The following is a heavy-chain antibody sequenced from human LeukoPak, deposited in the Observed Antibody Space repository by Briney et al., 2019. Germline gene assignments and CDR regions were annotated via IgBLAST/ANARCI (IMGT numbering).Heavy chain of an antibody. V-gene: IGHV4-4*07. CDR2: VFTSGIISGNT. Sequence: PPETLSLTCTVSGGSISSYYWSWIRQPPGKGLEWIGRVFTSGIISGNTNYNPSLKSRVTMSVDTSNNQFSLKLRSVTAADTAVYYCARAGAAAGTVDYWGQGTLVTVSS. CDR1: GGSISSYY. CDR3: ARAGAAAGTVDY. D-gene: IGHD6-13*01. J-gene: IGHJ4*02.